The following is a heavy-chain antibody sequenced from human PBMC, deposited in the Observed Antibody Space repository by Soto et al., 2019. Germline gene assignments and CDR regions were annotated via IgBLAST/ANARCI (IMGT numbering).Heavy chain of an antibody. CDR1: GFTFSSYA. J-gene: IGHJ6*02. Sequence: QVQLVESGGGVVQPGRSLRLSCAASGFTFSSYAMHWVRQAPGKGLERVAVISYDGSNKYYADSVKGRFTISRDNSKNTLYLQMNSLRAEDTAVYYCARDIFARADYYYYGMDVWGQGTTVTVSS. CDR2: ISYDGSNK. D-gene: IGHD3-9*01. V-gene: IGHV3-30-3*01. CDR3: ARDIFARADYYYYGMDV.